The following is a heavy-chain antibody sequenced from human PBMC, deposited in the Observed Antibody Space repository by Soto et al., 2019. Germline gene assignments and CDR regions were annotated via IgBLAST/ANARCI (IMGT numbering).Heavy chain of an antibody. CDR3: ARDPLYDFWSGYPKRFDP. J-gene: IGHJ5*02. CDR1: CYTFTSYG. CDR2: ISAYNGNT. Sequence: VASVKVSCKASCYTFTSYGISWVRQAPVQGLEWMGWISAYNGNTNYAQKLQGRFTMTTDTSTSTAYMELRSLRYDDTAVYYCARDPLYDFWSGYPKRFDPWGQGTLVTVSS. V-gene: IGHV1-18*04. D-gene: IGHD3-3*01.